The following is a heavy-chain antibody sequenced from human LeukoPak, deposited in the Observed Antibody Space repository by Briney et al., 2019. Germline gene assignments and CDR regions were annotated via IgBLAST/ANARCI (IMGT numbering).Heavy chain of an antibody. Sequence: GGSLRLSCATSGFTFTSYGLNWVRQAPGKGLEWVAIVWYDGTHKYYADSVKGRFTISRDNSQNTVFLQMNSLRVEDTGVYYCARLGSLRSFDYWGQGTLLTVSS. CDR1: GFTFTSYG. CDR2: VWYDGTHK. CDR3: ARLGSLRSFDY. V-gene: IGHV3-33*01. J-gene: IGHJ4*02. D-gene: IGHD6-6*01.